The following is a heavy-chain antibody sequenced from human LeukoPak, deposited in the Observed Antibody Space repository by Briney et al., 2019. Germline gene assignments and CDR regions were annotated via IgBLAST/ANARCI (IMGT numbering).Heavy chain of an antibody. D-gene: IGHD3-16*01. CDR2: INPSGGST. J-gene: IGHJ6*03. CDR1: GYTFTSYY. CDR3: ARLRGRFSTHYYMDV. Sequence: GASVKVSCKASGYTFTSYYMHWVRQAPGQGLEWMGIINPSGGSTSYAQKFQGRVTMTRDMSTSTAYMELSSLRSEDTAVYYCARLRGRFSTHYYMDVWGKGTTVTVSS. V-gene: IGHV1-46*01.